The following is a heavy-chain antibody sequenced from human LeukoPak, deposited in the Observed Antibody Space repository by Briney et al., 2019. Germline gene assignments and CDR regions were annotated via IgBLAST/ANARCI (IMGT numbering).Heavy chain of an antibody. CDR1: GFIFSNYG. V-gene: IGHV3-23*01. CDR2: ISTSSGRT. D-gene: IGHD1-26*01. Sequence: GGSLRLSCAASGFIFSNYGMSWVRQAPGKGLEWVSGISTSSGRTYYADSVKGRFTISRDNSKNTLYLQMNSLGAEDTAIYYCAKDRDGGSATTAKGFDYWAQGTRVTVSS. CDR3: AKDRDGGSATTAKGFDY. J-gene: IGHJ4*02.